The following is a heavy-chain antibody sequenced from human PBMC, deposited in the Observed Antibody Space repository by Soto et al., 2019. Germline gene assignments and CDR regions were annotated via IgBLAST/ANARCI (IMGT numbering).Heavy chain of an antibody. CDR2: IIPIFGTA. CDR3: ARDRRLQFGPFSY. V-gene: IGHV1-69*01. CDR1: GGTFSSHA. D-gene: IGHD5-12*01. Sequence: QVQLVQSGAEVKKPGSSAKVSCKASGGTFSSHAISWVRQAPGQGLEWMGGIIPIFGTANYAQKFQGRVTITADEPTSTAYMELSSLRSEDTAMYYCARDRRLQFGPFSYWGQGTLVTVSS. J-gene: IGHJ4*02.